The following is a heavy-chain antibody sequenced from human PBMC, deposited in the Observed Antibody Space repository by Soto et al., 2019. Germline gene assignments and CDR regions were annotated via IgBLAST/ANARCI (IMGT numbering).Heavy chain of an antibody. CDR1: GGSISSSSYY. CDR3: AKLIAVAGTFDYYFDY. V-gene: IGHV4-39*01. J-gene: IGHJ4*02. CDR2: IYYSGST. Sequence: PSETLSLTCTVSGGSISSSSYYWGWIRQPPGKGLEWIGSIYYSGSTYYNPSLKSRVTISVDTSKNQFSLKLSSVTAADTAVYYCAKLIAVAGTFDYYFDYWGQGTLVTVSS. D-gene: IGHD6-19*01.